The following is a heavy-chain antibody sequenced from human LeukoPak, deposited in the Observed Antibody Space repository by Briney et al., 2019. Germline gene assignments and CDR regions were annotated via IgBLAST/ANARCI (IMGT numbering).Heavy chain of an antibody. V-gene: IGHV1-69*04. CDR1: GGTFSSYA. Sequence: GASVKVSCKASGGTFSSYAISWVRLAPGQGLEWMGRIIPILGIANYAQKFQGRVTITADKSTSTAYMELSSLRSEDTAVYYCARGVAVAGHMPVVWFDPWGQGTLVTVSS. D-gene: IGHD6-19*01. CDR3: ARGVAVAGHMPVVWFDP. J-gene: IGHJ5*02. CDR2: IIPILGIA.